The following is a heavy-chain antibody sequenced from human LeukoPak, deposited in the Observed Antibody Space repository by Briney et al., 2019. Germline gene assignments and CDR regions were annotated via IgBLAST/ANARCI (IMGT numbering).Heavy chain of an antibody. V-gene: IGHV3-15*01. J-gene: IGHJ4*02. CDR3: TGRYCSTTSCSGFDY. CDR1: GFTFSNAW. CDR2: TKSKTDGGTA. Sequence: PGGSLRLSCAASGFTFSNAWMSWVRQAPGKGLEWVGRTKSKTDGGTADYAAPVKGRFTISRDDSKNTLYLQMDSLKTEDTAVYYCTGRYCSTTSCSGFDYWGQGTLVTVSS. D-gene: IGHD2-2*01.